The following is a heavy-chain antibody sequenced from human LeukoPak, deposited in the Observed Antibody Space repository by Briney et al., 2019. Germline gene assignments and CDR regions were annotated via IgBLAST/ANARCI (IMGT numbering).Heavy chain of an antibody. Sequence: ASVKVSCKASGYTFISYGISWVRQAPGQGLEWMGWISGYNGNTNYAQNLQGRVTMTTDTSTSTAYMELRSLRSDDTAVYYCARRRGYSHGNPFDYWGQGTLVTVSS. D-gene: IGHD5-18*01. CDR2: ISGYNGNT. CDR3: ARRRGYSHGNPFDY. CDR1: GYTFISYG. V-gene: IGHV1-18*01. J-gene: IGHJ4*02.